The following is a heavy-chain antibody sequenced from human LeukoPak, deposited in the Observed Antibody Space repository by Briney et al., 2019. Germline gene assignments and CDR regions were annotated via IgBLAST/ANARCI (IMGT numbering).Heavy chain of an antibody. CDR3: ARGTYSGYDSSFDY. V-gene: IGHV3-21*01. D-gene: IGHD5-12*01. CDR1: GFTFSSYN. CDR2: FTAYSGASI. J-gene: IGHJ4*02. Sequence: RPGGSLRLSCTASGFTFSSYNMNWVRQAPGKGLEWVSSFTAYSGASIYYADSVRGQFTISRDNAKNSLYLQINSLRAEDTAVYFCARGTYSGYDSSFDYWGQGTLVTVSS.